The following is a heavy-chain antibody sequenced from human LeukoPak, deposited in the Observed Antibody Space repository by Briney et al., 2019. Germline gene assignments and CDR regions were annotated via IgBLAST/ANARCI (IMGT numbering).Heavy chain of an antibody. V-gene: IGHV4-59*08. CDR1: GGSNSGYH. CDR2: IYYSGST. CDR3: ARRNDFDI. J-gene: IGHJ3*02. Sequence: SETLSLTCTVSGGSNSGYHWNWIRQPPGKGLEWIGYIYYSGSTDSNPSLKSRVTISVDTSKNQFTLKLTSVTAADTAMYYCARRNDFDIWGPGTMVTVSS.